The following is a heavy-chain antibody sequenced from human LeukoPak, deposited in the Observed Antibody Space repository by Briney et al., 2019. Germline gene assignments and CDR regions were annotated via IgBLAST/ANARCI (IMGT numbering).Heavy chain of an antibody. CDR1: GVTLSPYG. CDR3: ARLRPGYYFDY. J-gene: IGHJ4*02. CDR2: ISYEGGTQ. Sequence: GGSLRLSCAASGVTLSPYGMHWVRQAPGKGLEWVAVISYEGGTQHYADSVKGRFIISRDNPRNTLYLQMNSLRDEDTAVYYCARLRPGYYFDYWGQGTLVTVSS. V-gene: IGHV3-30*03. D-gene: IGHD1-14*01.